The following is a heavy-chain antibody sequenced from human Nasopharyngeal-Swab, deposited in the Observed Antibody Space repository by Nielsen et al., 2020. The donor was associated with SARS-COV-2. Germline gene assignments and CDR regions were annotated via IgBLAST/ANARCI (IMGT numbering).Heavy chain of an antibody. CDR1: GYRFTDYW. D-gene: IGHD1-26*01. Sequence: GESLKISCATSGYRFTDYWIAWVRQAPGKGLGCMGTIFPGDSDTRYSPSFEGRVTISVDQSITTAYLHWTSLKASDTAKYYCAIGAAVGTLFHGMDVWGQGTMVTVSS. J-gene: IGHJ6*02. V-gene: IGHV5-51*01. CDR3: AIGAAVGTLFHGMDV. CDR2: IFPGDSDT.